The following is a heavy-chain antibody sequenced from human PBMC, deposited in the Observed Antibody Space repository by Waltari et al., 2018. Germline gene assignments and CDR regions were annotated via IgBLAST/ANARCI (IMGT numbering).Heavy chain of an antibody. D-gene: IGHD2-15*01. J-gene: IGHJ5*02. CDR2: IYHSGST. Sequence: QVQLQESGPGLVKHSETLSLTCTVPGYFIRSGHYWGWIRQPPGEGLEWIGSIYHSGSTYYNPSLKSRVTISVDTSKNQFSLKLSSVTAADTAVYYCARDPADCSGGSCYPRFDPWGQGTLVTVSS. CDR1: GYFIRSGHY. CDR3: ARDPADCSGGSCYPRFDP. V-gene: IGHV4-38-2*02.